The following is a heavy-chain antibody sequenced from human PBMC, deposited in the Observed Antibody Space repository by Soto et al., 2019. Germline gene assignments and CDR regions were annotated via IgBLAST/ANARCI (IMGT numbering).Heavy chain of an antibody. Sequence: PSETLSLTCTASGGSISSYYWSWIRQPPGKGLEWIGYIYYSGSTNYTPSLKSRVTISVDTSKNQFSLKLSSVAAADTAVYYCARETVYWYFDLWGRGTLVTVSS. CDR3: ARETVYWYFDL. CDR1: GGSISSYY. V-gene: IGHV4-59*12. J-gene: IGHJ2*01. CDR2: IYYSGST.